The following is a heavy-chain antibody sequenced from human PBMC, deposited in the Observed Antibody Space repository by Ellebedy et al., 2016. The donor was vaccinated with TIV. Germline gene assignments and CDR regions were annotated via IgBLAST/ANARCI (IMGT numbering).Heavy chain of an antibody. Sequence: GESLKISCAASGFTFSSYWMYWVRQAPGKGLEWVANIKHDESEKYYVDSVKGRFTISRDNAKNSLYLQMNSLRPEDTAVYYCAKKVGSTSQLDYWGQGTLVTVSS. CDR1: GFTFSSYW. J-gene: IGHJ4*02. D-gene: IGHD1-26*01. CDR2: IKHDESEK. V-gene: IGHV3-7*03. CDR3: AKKVGSTSQLDY.